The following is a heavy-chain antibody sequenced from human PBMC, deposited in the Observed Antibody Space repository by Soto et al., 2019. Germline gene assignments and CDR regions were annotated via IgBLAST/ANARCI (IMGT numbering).Heavy chain of an antibody. CDR1: GFTFSSYG. CDR2: ISYDGSNK. Sequence: PGGSLRLSCAASGFTFSSYGMHWVRQAPGKGLEWVAVISYDGSNKYYADSVKGRFTISRDNSKNTLYLQMNSLRAEATAVYYCARDYPGGSYYDYWGQGTLVTVSS. J-gene: IGHJ4*02. D-gene: IGHD1-26*01. CDR3: ARDYPGGSYYDY. V-gene: IGHV3-30*03.